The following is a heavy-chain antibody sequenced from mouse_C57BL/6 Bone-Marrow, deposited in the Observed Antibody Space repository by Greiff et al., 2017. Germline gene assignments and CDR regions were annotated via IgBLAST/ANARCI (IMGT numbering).Heavy chain of an antibody. CDR3: TTHYSNFYAMDY. CDR2: IDPENGDT. D-gene: IGHD2-5*01. CDR1: GFNIKDDY. Sequence: DVKLVESGAELVRPGASVKLSCTASGFNIKDDYMHWVKQRPEQGLEWIGWIDPENGDTEYASKFQGKATITADTSSNTAYLQLSSLTSEDTAVYYCTTHYSNFYAMDYWGQGTSVTVSS. V-gene: IGHV14-4*01. J-gene: IGHJ4*01.